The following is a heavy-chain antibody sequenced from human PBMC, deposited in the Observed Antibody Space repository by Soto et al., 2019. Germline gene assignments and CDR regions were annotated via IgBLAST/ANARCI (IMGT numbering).Heavy chain of an antibody. Sequence: PVMGALRASGGTSEDFTMGRVPPTTRRGLEWMGGIVPMLGTPTYAEKFKGRVTISATGSTSTMYMEVTSLRSEDTAIYYCARNGTYSSPTSQFSGMDVRGQPTTVTGPS. D-gene: IGHD1-26*01. CDR2: IVPMLGTP. J-gene: IGHJ6*02. V-gene: IGHV1-69*13. CDR1: GGTSEDFT. CDR3: ARNGTYSSPTSQFSGMDV.